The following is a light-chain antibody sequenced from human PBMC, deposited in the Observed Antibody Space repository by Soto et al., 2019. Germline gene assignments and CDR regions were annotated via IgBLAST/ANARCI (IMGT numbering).Light chain of an antibody. CDR3: QQYKGYSGT. CDR1: QRISSW. J-gene: IGKJ1*01. CDR2: EAS. Sequence: DIQMTQSPSTLSASVGDRVTIICRASQRISSWLAWYQQKPGKAPKLLIYEASSLESGVPSRFSGSGSGTEFTLTISSLQPDDFATYYCQQYKGYSGTFGQGTKVEIK. V-gene: IGKV1-5*03.